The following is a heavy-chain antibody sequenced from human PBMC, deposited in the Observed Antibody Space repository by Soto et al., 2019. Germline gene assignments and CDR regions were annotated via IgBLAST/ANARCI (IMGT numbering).Heavy chain of an antibody. V-gene: IGHV4-30-4*01. D-gene: IGHD6-6*01. CDR3: ASAGGSSSGTPDY. CDR2: IYYRGST. J-gene: IGHJ4*02. CDR1: GGSISSGDYY. Sequence: QVQLQESGPGLVKPSQTLSLTCTVSGGSISSGDYYWSWIRQPPGKGLEWIGYIYYRGSTYYTPSLKSRVTISVDTSKNQFSLKLSSVTAADTAVYYCASAGGSSSGTPDYWGQGTLVTVSS.